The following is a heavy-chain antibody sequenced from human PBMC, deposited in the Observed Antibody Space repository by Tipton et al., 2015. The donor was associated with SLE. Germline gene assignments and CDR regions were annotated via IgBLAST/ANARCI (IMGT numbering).Heavy chain of an antibody. CDR2: IFYSGNT. CDR3: ARVFPYDSSPYRVLGPFDI. CDR1: GFTFDDYA. J-gene: IGHJ3*02. D-gene: IGHD3-22*01. V-gene: IGHV4-59*01. Sequence: LRLSCATSGFTFDDYAMHWVRQAPGKGLEWIGYIFYSGNTKENPSLQSRVTMSVDTSKNQFSLRLNSVTAADTAVYYCARVFPYDSSPYRVLGPFDIWGQGTMVTVSS.